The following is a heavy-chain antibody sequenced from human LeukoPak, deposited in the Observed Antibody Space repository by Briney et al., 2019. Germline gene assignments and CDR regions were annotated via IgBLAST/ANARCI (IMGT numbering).Heavy chain of an antibody. Sequence: SETLSLTCAVYGGSFSGYYWSWIRQPPGKGLEWIGEINHSGSTNYNPSLKSRVTISVDTSKNQFSLKLSSVTAADTAVYYCARQIIAAAAEIDYWGQGTLVTVSS. CDR1: GGSFSGYY. J-gene: IGHJ4*02. V-gene: IGHV4-34*01. CDR3: ARQIIAAAAEIDY. CDR2: INHSGST. D-gene: IGHD6-13*01.